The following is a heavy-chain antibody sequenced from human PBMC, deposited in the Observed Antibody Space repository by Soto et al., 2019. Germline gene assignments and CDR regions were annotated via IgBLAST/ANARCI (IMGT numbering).Heavy chain of an antibody. CDR2: ISPIFGTP. D-gene: IGHD2-21*01. CDR3: ARVIVGSRLSLDY. J-gene: IGHJ4*02. Sequence: QVQLVQSGAEVKKPGSSVTVSCKASGGTFSSYTISWVRQAPGQGLEWMAGISPIFGTPIYAQKFQDRVTTTADASTMTAYMEMNRLTSEDTAVYSCARVIVGSRLSLDYWGQGTLVTISS. CDR1: GGTFSSYT. V-gene: IGHV1-69*01.